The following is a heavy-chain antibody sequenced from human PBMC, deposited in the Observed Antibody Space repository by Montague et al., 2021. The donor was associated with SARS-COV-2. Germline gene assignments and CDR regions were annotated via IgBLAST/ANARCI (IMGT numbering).Heavy chain of an antibody. D-gene: IGHD3-3*01. CDR2: KYYSGST. V-gene: IGHV4-39*01. CDR1: GASISSRSYY. Sequence: SETLSLTCTVSGASISSRSYYWGWIRQPPGKGLEWIGVKYYSGSTYYNPTLKSRVTISVDTSKNQFSLKLSSVTAADTAVYYCATLHSSITIFGVVQGYYFDDWGQGTLVTVSS. J-gene: IGHJ4*02. CDR3: ATLHSSITIFGVVQGYYFDD.